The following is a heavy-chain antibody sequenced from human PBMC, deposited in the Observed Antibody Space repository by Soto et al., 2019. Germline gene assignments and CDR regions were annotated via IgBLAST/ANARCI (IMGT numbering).Heavy chain of an antibody. J-gene: IGHJ6*03. CDR3: ARHVGDILTGYYEDHYYSYMDA. Sequence: GESLKISCKGSGYSFTSYWIGWVRQMPGKGLEWMGIIYPGDSDTRYSPSFQGQVTISADKSISTAYLQWSSLKASDTAMYYCARHVGDILTGYYEDHYYSYMDAWGKGTTVTV. CDR2: IYPGDSDT. CDR1: GYSFTSYW. D-gene: IGHD3-9*01. V-gene: IGHV5-51*01.